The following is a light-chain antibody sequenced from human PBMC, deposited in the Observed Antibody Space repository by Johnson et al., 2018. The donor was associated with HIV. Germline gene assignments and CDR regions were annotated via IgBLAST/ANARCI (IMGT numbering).Light chain of an antibody. CDR3: GTWDSSLRGV. V-gene: IGLV1-51*02. CDR1: SSNIGNNY. J-gene: IGLJ1*01. Sequence: QSVLTQPPSVSAAPGQKVTISSSGSSSNIGNNYVSWYQQLPGTAPKLLIYENNKRPSGIPDRFSGSKSGPSATLGITGLQTGDEAEYYCGTWDSSLRGVFGTGTKVTVL. CDR2: ENN.